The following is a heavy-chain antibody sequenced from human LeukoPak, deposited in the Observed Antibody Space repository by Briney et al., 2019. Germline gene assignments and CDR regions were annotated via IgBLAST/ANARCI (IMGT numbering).Heavy chain of an antibody. CDR3: ARGDGSCSSTSCSATGYYFDY. V-gene: IGHV4-34*01. Sequence: SETLSLTCTVSDDSITIYYWSWIRQPPGKGLEWIGEINHSGSTNYNPSLKSRVTISVDTSKNQFSLKLSSVTAADTAVYYCARGDGSCSSTSCSATGYYFDYWGQGTLVTVSS. CDR2: INHSGST. D-gene: IGHD2-2*01. CDR1: DDSITIYY. J-gene: IGHJ4*02.